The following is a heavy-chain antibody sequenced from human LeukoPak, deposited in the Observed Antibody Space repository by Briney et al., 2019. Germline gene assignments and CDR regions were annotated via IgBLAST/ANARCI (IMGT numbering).Heavy chain of an antibody. CDR1: GFTFSSYY. D-gene: IGHD1-20*01. V-gene: IGHV3-7*01. Sequence: GGSLRFSCAGSGFTFSSYYMTWVRQPPGKGLEWVANIKPDGSEKYYVDSVKGRFTISRDNAKNSLYLQMNSLRADDTAVYYCASGGYNWNRLDYWGQGTLVAVSS. CDR3: ASGGYNWNRLDY. J-gene: IGHJ4*02. CDR2: IKPDGSEK.